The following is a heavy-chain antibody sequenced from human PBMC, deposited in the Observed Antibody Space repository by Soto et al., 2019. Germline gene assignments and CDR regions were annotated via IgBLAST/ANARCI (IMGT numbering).Heavy chain of an antibody. V-gene: IGHV3-72*01. Sequence: PGGSLRLSCAASGFTFSNHYIDWVRQAPGKGLEWVGRARNKANSYTTEYAASVKGRFTISRDDSKNSAYLQMNSLRAEDTAVYYCARDYSSSGGMDVWGQGTTVTVSS. CDR2: ARNKANSYTT. CDR1: GFTFSNHY. J-gene: IGHJ6*02. D-gene: IGHD6-6*01. CDR3: ARDYSSSGGMDV.